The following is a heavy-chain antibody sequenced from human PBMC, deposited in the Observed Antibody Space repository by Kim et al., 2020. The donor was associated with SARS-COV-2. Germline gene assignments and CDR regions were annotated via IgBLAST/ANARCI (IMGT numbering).Heavy chain of an antibody. CDR2: IKEDGSEK. CDR3: ARGTSWGDV. V-gene: IGHV3-7*04. Sequence: GGSLRLSCAASGFIFSSYWMSWVRQAPGKGLEWVANIKEDGSEKYYVDSVKGRFTISRDNAKNSVYLQMNSLRAEDTAVYYCARGTSWGDVWGQGTTVTVFS. CDR1: GFIFSSYW. J-gene: IGHJ6*02. D-gene: IGHD1-26*01.